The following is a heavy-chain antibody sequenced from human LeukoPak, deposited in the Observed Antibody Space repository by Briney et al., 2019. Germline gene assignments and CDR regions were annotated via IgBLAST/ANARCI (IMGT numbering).Heavy chain of an antibody. J-gene: IGHJ3*02. CDR1: GGSISSSSHY. CDR2: IYYSGST. V-gene: IGHV4-39*07. Sequence: ASETLSLTCTVSGGSISSSSHYWGWIRQPPGKGLGWIGSIYYSGSTYYNPSLKSRVTISVDTSKNQFSLKLSSVTAADTAVYYCARDMYSSGWYVADAFDIWGQGTMVTVSS. CDR3: ARDMYSSGWYVADAFDI. D-gene: IGHD6-19*01.